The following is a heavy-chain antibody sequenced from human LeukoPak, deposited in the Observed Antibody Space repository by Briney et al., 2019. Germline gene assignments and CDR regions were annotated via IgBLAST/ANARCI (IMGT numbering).Heavy chain of an antibody. V-gene: IGHV3-7*01. J-gene: IGHJ4*02. CDR3: ARDRRDGYNLLDY. Sequence: PGGSLRLSCAASGFTVSSNYMTWVRQAPGKGLEWVANIKGDGSEKYYVDSVKGRFNIARDNAKNSVYLQMNSLRAEDTAVYYCARDRRDGYNLLDYWGQGTLVTVSS. D-gene: IGHD5-24*01. CDR1: GFTVSSNY. CDR2: IKGDGSEK.